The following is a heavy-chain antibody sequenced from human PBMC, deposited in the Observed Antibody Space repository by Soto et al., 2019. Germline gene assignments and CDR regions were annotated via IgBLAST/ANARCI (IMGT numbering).Heavy chain of an antibody. CDR1: GGSISSYY. CDR2: IYYSGST. CDR3: ARAYSYVDTAMVNSVHDY. Sequence: SETLSLTCTVSGGSISSYYWSWIRQPPGKGLEWIGYIYYSGSTNYNPSLKSRVTISVDTSKNQFSLKLSSVTAADTAVYYCARAYSYVDTAMVNSVHDYWGQGTLVTVSS. D-gene: IGHD5-18*01. V-gene: IGHV4-59*01. J-gene: IGHJ4*02.